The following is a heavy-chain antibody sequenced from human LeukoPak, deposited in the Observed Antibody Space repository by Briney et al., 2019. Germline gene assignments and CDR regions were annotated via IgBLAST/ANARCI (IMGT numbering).Heavy chain of an antibody. V-gene: IGHV3-7*01. D-gene: IGHD3-22*01. CDR3: ATYSSLNRREFQY. J-gene: IGHJ1*01. Sequence: GGSLRLSCEGSGFTFSNYWMGWVRQAPGKGLQWVANIKTDGSEKYYVDPVKGRFTISRDNAKNSLYLQMNSLRAEDTAVYYCATYSSLNRREFQYWGQGTLLTVSS. CDR1: GFTFSNYW. CDR2: IKTDGSEK.